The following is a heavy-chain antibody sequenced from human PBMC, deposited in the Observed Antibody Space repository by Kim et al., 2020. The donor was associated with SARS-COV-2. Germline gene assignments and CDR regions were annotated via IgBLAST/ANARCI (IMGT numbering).Heavy chain of an antibody. CDR3: ASQLRFLEWPFDY. CDR2: ISSSGSTI. Sequence: GGSLRLSCAASGLTFNSYEMNWVRQAPGKGLEWVSYISSSGSTIYYADSVKGRFTISRDNAKNSLYLQMNSLRAEDTAVYYCASQLRFLEWPFDYWGQGTLVTVSS. J-gene: IGHJ4*02. CDR1: GLTFNSYE. V-gene: IGHV3-48*03. D-gene: IGHD3-3*01.